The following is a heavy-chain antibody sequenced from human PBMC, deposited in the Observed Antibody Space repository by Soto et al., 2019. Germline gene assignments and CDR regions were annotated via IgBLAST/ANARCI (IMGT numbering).Heavy chain of an antibody. V-gene: IGHV4-59*01. Sequence: HVQLQESGPGLVKPSETLSLTCTGSGGSISTYYCSWVRQPPGKGLSWIGHISHTGCTNHNACRGTGVYISVHTSEKQLSVKLRSVTAADTTVYYCARDTFYYVNSERCEEVFDIWGQGTMVTVSS. J-gene: IGHJ3*02. CDR1: GGSISTYY. CDR2: ISHTGCT. D-gene: IGHD3-10*02. CDR3: ARDTFYYVNSERCEEVFDI.